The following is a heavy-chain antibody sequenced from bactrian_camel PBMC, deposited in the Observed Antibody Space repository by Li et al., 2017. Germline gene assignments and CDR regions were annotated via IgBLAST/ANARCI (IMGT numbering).Heavy chain of an antibody. V-gene: IGHV3S40*01. CDR3: AVAKDPWSLCGLAPTGYNY. Sequence: VQLVESGGGSVQAGGSLRLSCAASEYTFRQYDMGWFRQAPGKEREGVAEIYTDGGSTYYTDSVKGRFTIFRDNAKNTVYLQMNSLKPEDTAMYYCAVAKDPWSLCGLAPTGYNYWGQGTQVTVS. J-gene: IGHJ4*01. D-gene: IGHD4*01. CDR2: IYTDGGST. CDR1: EYTFRQYD.